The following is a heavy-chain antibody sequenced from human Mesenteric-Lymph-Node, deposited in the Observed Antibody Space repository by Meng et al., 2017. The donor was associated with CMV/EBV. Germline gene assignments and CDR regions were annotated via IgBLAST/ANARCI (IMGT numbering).Heavy chain of an antibody. J-gene: IGHJ4*02. CDR3: ARGIGGGSGWYLAFDY. CDR1: GGSIRSYY. V-gene: IGHV4-59*01. CDR2: IYYSGNT. Sequence: SETLSLTCSVSGGSIRSYYWSWIRQSPGKGLEWIGYIYYSGNTNYNPSLRSRASISVDTSKTQISLRLSSVTAADTAVYYCARGIGGGSGWYLAFDYWGQGTLVTVSS. D-gene: IGHD6-19*01.